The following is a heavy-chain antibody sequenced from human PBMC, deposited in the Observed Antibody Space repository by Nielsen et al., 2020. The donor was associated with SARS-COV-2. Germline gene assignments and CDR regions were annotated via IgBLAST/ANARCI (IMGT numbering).Heavy chain of an antibody. D-gene: IGHD2-2*02. CDR2: ISSSGSTI. CDR1: GFTFSSYE. V-gene: IGHV3-48*03. Sequence: GGSLRLSCAASGFTFSSYEMNWVRQAPGKGLEWVSYISSSGSTIYYADSVKGRFTISRDNAKNSLYLQMNSLRAEDTAVYYCARDIVVVPAAIWYGMDVWGQGTTVAVSS. J-gene: IGHJ6*02. CDR3: ARDIVVVPAAIWYGMDV.